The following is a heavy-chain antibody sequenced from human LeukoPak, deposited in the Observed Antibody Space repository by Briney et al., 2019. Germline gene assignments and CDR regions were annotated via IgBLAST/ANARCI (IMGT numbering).Heavy chain of an antibody. D-gene: IGHD2-21*02. CDR1: GYSFTNYW. CDR3: ATVVVTDAFDI. CDR2: IYPGDSDT. J-gene: IGHJ3*02. Sequence: GESLKISCKGSGYSFTNYWIGWVRQTPGKGLEWMGIIYPGDSDTRYSPSFQGQVTISADKSISTAYLQWSSLKASDTAMYYCATVVVTDAFDIWGQGTMVTVSS. V-gene: IGHV5-51*01.